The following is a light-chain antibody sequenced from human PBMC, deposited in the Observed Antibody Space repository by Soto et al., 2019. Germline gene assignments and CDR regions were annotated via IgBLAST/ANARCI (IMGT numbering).Light chain of an antibody. Sequence: IVLTQSPGTLSLSPGERATLSCRASQSVSSSYLAWYQQKPGQAPRLLIYGASSRATGIPDRFSGSGSGTDFTLTISRLEPEDFAVYYCQQYGSSSPIDLTFGGGTKVEIK. CDR1: QSVSSSY. CDR2: GAS. J-gene: IGKJ4*01. V-gene: IGKV3-20*01. CDR3: QQYGSSSPIDLT.